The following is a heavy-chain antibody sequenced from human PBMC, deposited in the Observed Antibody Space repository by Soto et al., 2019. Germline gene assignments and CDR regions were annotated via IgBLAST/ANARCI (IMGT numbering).Heavy chain of an antibody. CDR1: GFTFSSYS. Sequence: GGSLRLSCAASGFTFSSYSMNWVRQAPGKGLEWVSYISSSSSTIYYADSVKGRFTISRDNAKNSLYLQMNSLRAEDTAVYYCARHVGSGYDFWSGSLSPGFDPWGQGTLVTVSS. CDR3: ARHVGSGYDFWSGSLSPGFDP. CDR2: ISSSSSTI. J-gene: IGHJ5*02. D-gene: IGHD3-3*01. V-gene: IGHV3-48*01.